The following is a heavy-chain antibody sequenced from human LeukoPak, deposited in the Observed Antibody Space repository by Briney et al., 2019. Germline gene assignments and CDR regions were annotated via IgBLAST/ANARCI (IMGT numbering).Heavy chain of an antibody. CDR1: GFTLSSYA. V-gene: IGHV3-23*01. CDR2: ICDSGNT. Sequence: SGGSLRLSCAASGFTLSSYAMRWVRQAPGKGLEWVSAICDSGNTYHADSVKGRFTISRDSSKNTLFLQMNRLRPEDAAVYYCAKAPVTTCRGAYCYPFDYWGQGTLVTVSS. D-gene: IGHD2-21*01. J-gene: IGHJ4*02. CDR3: AKAPVTTCRGAYCYPFDY.